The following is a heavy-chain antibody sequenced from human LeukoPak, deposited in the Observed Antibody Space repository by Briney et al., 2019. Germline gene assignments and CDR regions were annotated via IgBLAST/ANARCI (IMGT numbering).Heavy chain of an antibody. CDR1: GGSISSSSYY. V-gene: IGHV4-39*07. CDR2: IYYSGST. Sequence: SETLSLTCTVSGGSISSSSYYWGWIRQPPGKGLEWIGSIYYSGSTYYNPSLTSRVTISEDTSKNQFSLKVSSVTAADTAVYYCARARGNRFDPWGQGTLVTVSS. J-gene: IGHJ5*02. D-gene: IGHD3-10*01. CDR3: ARARGNRFDP.